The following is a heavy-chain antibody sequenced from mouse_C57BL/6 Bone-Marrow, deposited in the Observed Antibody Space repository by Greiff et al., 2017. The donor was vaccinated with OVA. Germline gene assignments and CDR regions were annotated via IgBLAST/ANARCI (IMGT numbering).Heavy chain of an antibody. V-gene: IGHV1-9*01. J-gene: IGHJ2*01. CDR1: GYTFTGYW. D-gene: IGHD1-1*01. Sequence: QVQLQQSGAELMKPGASAKLSCKATGYTFTGYWIEWVKQRPGHGLEWIGEILPGSGSTNYNEKFKGKATFTADTSSNTAYMQLSSLTTEDSAIYYCFITTVVATYYFDYWGQGTTLTVSS. CDR2: ILPGSGST. CDR3: FITTVVATYYFDY.